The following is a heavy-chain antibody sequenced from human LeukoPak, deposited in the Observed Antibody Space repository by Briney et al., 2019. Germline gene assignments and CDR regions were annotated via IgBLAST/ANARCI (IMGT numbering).Heavy chain of an antibody. J-gene: IGHJ6*02. V-gene: IGHV3-9*01. CDR1: GFTFDDYA. Sequence: HPGRSLRLSCAASGFTFDDYAMHWVRQAPGKGLEWVSGISWNSGSIDYADSVKGRFTISRDNAKNSLSLQMNSLRAEDTALYYCAKDVSSTYYYYYGMDVWGQGTTVTVSS. D-gene: IGHD6-13*01. CDR2: ISWNSGSI. CDR3: AKDVSSTYYYYYGMDV.